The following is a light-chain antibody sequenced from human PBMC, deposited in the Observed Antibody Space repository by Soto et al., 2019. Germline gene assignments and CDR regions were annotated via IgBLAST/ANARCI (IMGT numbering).Light chain of an antibody. CDR1: QTVLYSSNNENY. Sequence: DIVLTQSPDSLAVSLGERATINCKSSQTVLYSSNNENYLAWYQQKPGQPPKLLIYWASTRASGVPDRFSGSGSGTDFTLTISSLQAEDVAVYYCQQYYSTPRSFGQGTKLEIK. CDR3: QQYYSTPRS. V-gene: IGKV4-1*01. CDR2: WAS. J-gene: IGKJ2*03.